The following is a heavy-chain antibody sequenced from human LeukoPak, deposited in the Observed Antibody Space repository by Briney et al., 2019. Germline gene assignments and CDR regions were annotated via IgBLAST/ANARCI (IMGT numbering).Heavy chain of an antibody. V-gene: IGHV1-2*02. D-gene: IGHD2-2*01. Sequence: TSVKVSCKASGYTFTGYYMHWVRQAPGQGLEWMGWINPNSGGTNYAQKLQGRVTMTTDTSTSTAYMELRSLRSDDTAVYYCARDQGYCSSTSCHPSDYWGQGTLVTVSS. CDR3: ARDQGYCSSTSCHPSDY. CDR2: INPNSGGT. J-gene: IGHJ4*02. CDR1: GYTFTGYY.